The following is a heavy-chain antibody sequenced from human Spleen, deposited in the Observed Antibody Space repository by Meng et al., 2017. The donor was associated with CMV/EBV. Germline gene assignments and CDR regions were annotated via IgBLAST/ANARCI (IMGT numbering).Heavy chain of an antibody. D-gene: IGHD3-3*01. CDR1: GFTVSNNY. CDR2: IYGGGST. V-gene: IGHV3-53*05. Sequence: GGSLRLSCAASGFTVSNNYMNWVRQAPGKGLEWVSAIYGGGSTYYADSVKGRFTISRDNSKNTLYLQMNSLRAEDTAVYYCARGILRFLEWRAFDIWGQGTMVTVSS. J-gene: IGHJ3*02. CDR3: ARGILRFLEWRAFDI.